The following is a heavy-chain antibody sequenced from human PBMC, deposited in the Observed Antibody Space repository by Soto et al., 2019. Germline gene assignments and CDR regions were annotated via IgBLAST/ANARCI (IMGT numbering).Heavy chain of an antibody. V-gene: IGHV4-39*01. J-gene: IGHJ5*02. CDR2: IYYSGST. CDR1: GGSISSSSYY. D-gene: IGHD5-12*01. Sequence: SETLSLTCTVSGGSISSSSYYWGWIRQPPGKGLEWIGSIYYSGSTYYNPSLKSRVTISVDTSKNQFSLKLSSVTAADTAVYYCARKTFVDIVATIPNWFDPWGQGTLVTVSS. CDR3: ARKTFVDIVATIPNWFDP.